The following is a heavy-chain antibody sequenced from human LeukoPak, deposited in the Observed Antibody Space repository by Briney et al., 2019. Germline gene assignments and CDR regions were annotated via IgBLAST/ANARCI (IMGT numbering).Heavy chain of an antibody. V-gene: IGHV3-48*03. CDR1: GFTFSNYE. D-gene: IGHD3-10*01. CDR2: ISSGGSTV. J-gene: IGHJ4*02. Sequence: GGSLRLSCTASGFTFSNYEMHWVRRAPGKGLEWVSYISSGGSTVYYADSVKGRFTVSRDNAKNSLYLQMSSLRAEDTAVYYCARGGSFVEYWGQGTLVSVSS. CDR3: ARGGSFVEY.